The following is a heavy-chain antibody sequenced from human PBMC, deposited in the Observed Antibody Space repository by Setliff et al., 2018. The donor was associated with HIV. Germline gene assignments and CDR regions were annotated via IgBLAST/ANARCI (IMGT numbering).Heavy chain of an antibody. CDR2: IIPVYGTL. CDR3: ARIRGVIADASDI. CDR1: GYTFSSYA. Sequence: SVKVSCKASGYTFSSYAINWVRQAPGQGLEWMGGIIPVYGTLKYAQKMQGRVTITTIESTSTAYMELTSLRSDDTAVYYCARIRGVIADASDIWGQGTMVTVSS. V-gene: IGHV1-69*05. J-gene: IGHJ3*02. D-gene: IGHD3-10*01.